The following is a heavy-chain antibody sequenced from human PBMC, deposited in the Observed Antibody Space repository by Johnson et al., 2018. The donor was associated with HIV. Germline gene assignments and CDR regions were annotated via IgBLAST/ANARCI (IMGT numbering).Heavy chain of an antibody. Sequence: VQLVESGGGLVKPGGSLRLSCAASGFTFINAWMTWVRQAPGKGLEWVGRIKSKTDGGTTDYAAPVKGRFTISRDDSKNTLYLQMNSLKTEDTAVYYCAKDQWYNWNYVSPDAFDIWGQGTMVTVSS. CDR1: GFTFINAW. D-gene: IGHD1-7*01. J-gene: IGHJ3*02. CDR2: IKSKTDGGTT. V-gene: IGHV3-15*01. CDR3: AKDQWYNWNYVSPDAFDI.